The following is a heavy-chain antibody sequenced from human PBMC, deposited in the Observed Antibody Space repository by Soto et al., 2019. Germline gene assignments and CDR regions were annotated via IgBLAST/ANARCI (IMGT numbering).Heavy chain of an antibody. V-gene: IGHV3-23*01. CDR3: ARGPRAPPPHDYGMDV. CDR1: GFTFSSHV. Sequence: EVQLLECGGGLVQPGGSLRLSCAASGFTFSSHVMNWVRQAPGKGLEWVAAISGGGGTTYYGDSVEGRFTMSRDNSKNTLYLQMNSLRADDTAVYYCARGPRAPPPHDYGMDVWGQGTTVTVSS. CDR2: ISGGGGTT. J-gene: IGHJ6*02.